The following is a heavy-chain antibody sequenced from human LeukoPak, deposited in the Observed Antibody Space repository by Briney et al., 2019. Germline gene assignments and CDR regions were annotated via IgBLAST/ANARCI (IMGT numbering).Heavy chain of an antibody. CDR2: ISGGGGST. CDR1: GFTFSSYD. V-gene: IGHV3-23*01. Sequence: PGGSLRLSCAASGFTFSSYDMTWVRQAPGKGLEWVSAISGGGGSTYYADSVKGRFTISRDNSKNTLYLQMNSLRAEDTAVYYCARQLGYCSDGSCYFDFWGPGTLVTVSS. CDR3: ARQLGYCSDGSCYFDF. D-gene: IGHD2-15*01. J-gene: IGHJ4*02.